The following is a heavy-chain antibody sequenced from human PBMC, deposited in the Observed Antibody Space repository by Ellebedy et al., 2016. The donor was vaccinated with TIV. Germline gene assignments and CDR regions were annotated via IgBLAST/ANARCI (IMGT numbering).Heavy chain of an antibody. J-gene: IGHJ1*01. V-gene: IGHV5-51*01. Sequence: GESLKISCKASGYTFTHYCLGWVRQMPGKALEWKGVIYPSDSDTRYSPCFQGHVTIYADKSFSNAYLQWSSLKASDSGMYYCARGRVAAASSGVETWGQGTLVTVSS. CDR3: ARGRVAAASSGVET. CDR1: GYTFTHYC. D-gene: IGHD3-3*01. CDR2: IYPSDSDT.